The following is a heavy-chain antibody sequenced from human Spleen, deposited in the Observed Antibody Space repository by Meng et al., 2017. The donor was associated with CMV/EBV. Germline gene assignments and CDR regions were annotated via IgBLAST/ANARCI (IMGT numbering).Heavy chain of an antibody. J-gene: IGHJ5*02. V-gene: IGHV3-30*02. CDR1: GFTSSSYG. Sequence: GESLRLSCAASGFTSSSYGMHWVRQAPGKGLGWVAFIRYDGSNKYYADSVKGRFTISRDNAKNSLYLQMNSLRAEDTALYYCARAGYCTNGVCYTAWFDPWGQGTLVTVSS. CDR2: IRYDGSNK. D-gene: IGHD2-8*01. CDR3: ARAGYCTNGVCYTAWFDP.